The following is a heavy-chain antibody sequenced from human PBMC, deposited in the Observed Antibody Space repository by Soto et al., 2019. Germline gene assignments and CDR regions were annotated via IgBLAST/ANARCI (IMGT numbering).Heavy chain of an antibody. V-gene: IGHV4-30-2*02. J-gene: IGHJ3*02. CDR1: GGSISSGGYS. CDR2: IYNSGST. Sequence: SETLSLTCAVSGGSISSGGYSWRRIRQPPGKGLEWIGYIYNSGSTNYNPSLKSRVTMLIDRSTNQFFLRLTSVTAADTAVYYCARLTCSNTRCLKLNGFDIWGQGTMVTVSS. CDR3: ARLTCSNTRCLKLNGFDI. D-gene: IGHD2-2*01.